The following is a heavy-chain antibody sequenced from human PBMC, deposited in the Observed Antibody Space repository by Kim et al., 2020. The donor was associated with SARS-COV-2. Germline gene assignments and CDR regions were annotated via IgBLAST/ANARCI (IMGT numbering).Heavy chain of an antibody. CDR2: ISDGGSGT. Sequence: GWSLRLSCEASGFTFRSYAMNWVRQAPGKSLEWVSTISDGGSGTHYADSVKGRFTISRDNSKNTLFLQMNSLRVEDTAVYYCAIRSTSGWDYFHYWGQGTLVAVSS. CDR3: AIRSTSGWDYFHY. J-gene: IGHJ4*02. D-gene: IGHD6-19*01. V-gene: IGHV3-23*01. CDR1: GFTFRSYA.